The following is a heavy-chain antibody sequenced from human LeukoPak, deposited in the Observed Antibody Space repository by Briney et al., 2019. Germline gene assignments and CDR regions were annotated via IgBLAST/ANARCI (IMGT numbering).Heavy chain of an antibody. J-gene: IGHJ4*02. CDR1: GYSFTTYW. Sequence: GESLKTSCRGSGYSFTTYWIAWVRQLPGKGLGWMGIIYPGDSDTKCSPSFQGQITISADKSIGTAYLHWNSLEASDTAMYYCARRLTTEETFDYWGQGTLVTVSS. D-gene: IGHD1-1*01. CDR3: ARRLTTEETFDY. CDR2: IYPGDSDT. V-gene: IGHV5-51*01.